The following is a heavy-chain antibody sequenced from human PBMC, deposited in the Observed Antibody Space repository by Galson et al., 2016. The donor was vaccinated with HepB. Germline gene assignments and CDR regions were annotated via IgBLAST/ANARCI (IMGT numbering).Heavy chain of an antibody. Sequence: TLSLTCTVSGGSISSDSYYWSWIRQPAGEGLEWIGRIYFTGSTDYNPSLKSRVTISVDTSKNQFSLKVTSVTAADTAVYYCARGGVTPFDPWGQGTLVTVSS. J-gene: IGHJ5*02. D-gene: IGHD3-3*01. CDR3: ARGGVTPFDP. V-gene: IGHV4-61*02. CDR1: GGSISSDSYY. CDR2: IYFTGST.